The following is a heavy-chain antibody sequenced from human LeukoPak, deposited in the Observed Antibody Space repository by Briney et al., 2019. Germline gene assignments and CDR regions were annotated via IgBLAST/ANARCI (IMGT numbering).Heavy chain of an antibody. Sequence: GGSLRLSCAASGFTFSDYYMSWIRQAPGKGLEWVSYISSSSSYTNYVDSVKGRFTISRDNAKNSLYLQMNSLRAEDTAVYYCARDWVPVAGTLYYYYGMDVWGQGTTVTVSS. CDR2: ISSSSSYT. J-gene: IGHJ6*02. D-gene: IGHD6-19*01. V-gene: IGHV3-11*05. CDR1: GFTFSDYY. CDR3: ARDWVPVAGTLYYYYGMDV.